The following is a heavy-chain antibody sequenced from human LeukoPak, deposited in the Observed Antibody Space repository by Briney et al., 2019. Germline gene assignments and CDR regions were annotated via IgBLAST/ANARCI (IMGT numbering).Heavy chain of an antibody. CDR3: ARNAIRGVIIPNWFDP. D-gene: IGHD3-10*01. CDR2: IIPIFGTA. CDR1: GGTFSSYA. J-gene: IGHJ5*02. Sequence: ASVKVSCKAPGGTFSSYAISWVRQAPGQGLEWMGGIIPIFGTANYAQKFQGRVTITADESTSTAYMELSSLRSEDTAVYYCARNAIRGVIIPNWFDPWGQGTLVTVSS. V-gene: IGHV1-69*13.